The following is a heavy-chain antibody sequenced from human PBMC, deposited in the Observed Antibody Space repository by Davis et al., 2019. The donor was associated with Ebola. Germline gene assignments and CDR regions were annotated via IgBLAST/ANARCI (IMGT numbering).Heavy chain of an antibody. Sequence: GESLKISCAASGFTFSSYGMHWVRQAPGKGLEWVAVISCDGSNKYYADSVKGRFTISRDNSKNTLYLQMNSLRAEDTAVYYCARAFSSGSITPFDYWGQGTLVTVSS. CDR1: GFTFSSYG. CDR2: ISCDGSNK. V-gene: IGHV3-30*03. CDR3: ARAFSSGSITPFDY. D-gene: IGHD3-22*01. J-gene: IGHJ4*02.